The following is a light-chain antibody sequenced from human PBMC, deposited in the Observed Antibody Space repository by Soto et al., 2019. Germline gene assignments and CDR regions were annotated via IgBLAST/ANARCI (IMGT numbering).Light chain of an antibody. CDR3: PLHEAYPRT. Sequence: DIQMTQSPSTLSASIGDRVTITCRASQNINVWLAWYQQKPGKAPKFLIYQSSTLQSGVQSRFRRSGSGTEFTLTICSRQPDDFATYYCPLHEAYPRTFGQRTNVEIK. J-gene: IGKJ1*01. V-gene: IGKV1-5*03. CDR1: QNINVW. CDR2: QSS.